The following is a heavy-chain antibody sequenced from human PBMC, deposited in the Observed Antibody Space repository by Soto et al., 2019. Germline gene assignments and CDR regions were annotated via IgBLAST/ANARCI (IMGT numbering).Heavy chain of an antibody. D-gene: IGHD3-10*01. Sequence: GRSLRLSCAASGFNFRIYWMSLVRQAPGNGLEWLANIKLDGSETYYVDSVRGRFTISRDNTRDSLFLQMNSLRADDTGLYYCVKDDAEGYYGSTRQAGGDNWGQGTLVTVSS. V-gene: IGHV3-7*04. J-gene: IGHJ4*02. CDR2: IKLDGSET. CDR1: GFNFRIYW. CDR3: VKDDAEGYYGSTRQAGGDN.